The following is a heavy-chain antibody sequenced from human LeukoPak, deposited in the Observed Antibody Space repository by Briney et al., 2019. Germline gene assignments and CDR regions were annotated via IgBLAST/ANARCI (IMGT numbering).Heavy chain of an antibody. CDR3: VLGDILTGYWAEYFPY. CDR2: ISGHNCNT. V-gene: IGHV1-18*01. J-gene: IGHJ4*02. D-gene: IGHD3-9*01. Sequence: ASVKVSCKTSGYTFTTYGLSWVRQACGQGREWMGWISGHNCNTNYAHKFQGRVSMTTDTPTRTAYMELKSLRSDDTAVYYCVLGDILTGYWAEYFPYWGQGTLVTVSS. CDR1: GYTFTTYG.